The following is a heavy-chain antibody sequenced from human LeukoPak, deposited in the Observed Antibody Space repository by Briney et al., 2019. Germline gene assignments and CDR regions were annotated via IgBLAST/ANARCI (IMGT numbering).Heavy chain of an antibody. Sequence: SVKVSCKASGGTFSSYAISWVRQAPGQGLEWMGGIIPIFGTANYAQKFQGRVTITADESTSTAYMELSSLRSEDTAVYYCARVPVGYCSSTSCYRHYYYYGMDVWGQGTTVTVSS. J-gene: IGHJ6*02. D-gene: IGHD2-2*02. CDR3: ARVPVGYCSSTSCYRHYYYYGMDV. CDR1: GGTFSSYA. CDR2: IIPIFGTA. V-gene: IGHV1-69*13.